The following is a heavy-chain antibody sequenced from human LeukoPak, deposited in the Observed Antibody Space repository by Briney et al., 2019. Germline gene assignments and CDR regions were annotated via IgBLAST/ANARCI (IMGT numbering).Heavy chain of an antibody. CDR2: ISGRSDSI. Sequence: PGGSLRLSCAASGFAFSGQAMGWVRQAPGKGLEWVSSISGRSDSIYYADSGKGRFTISRDNAKNSVYLQLNSLRAEDTAVYYCSLWFGEPRAFDFRGQGTMVTIFS. J-gene: IGHJ3*01. CDR3: SLWFGEPRAFDF. D-gene: IGHD3-10*01. V-gene: IGHV3-21*04. CDR1: GFAFSGQA.